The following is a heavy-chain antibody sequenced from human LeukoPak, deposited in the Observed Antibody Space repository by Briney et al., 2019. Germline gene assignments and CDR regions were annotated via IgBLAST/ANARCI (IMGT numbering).Heavy chain of an antibody. Sequence: GGSLRLSCAASGFTLSSYWMSWVRQAPGKGLEWAANIKQDGSEKDYVDSVKGRFTISRDNAKNSLYLQMNSLRAEDTAVYYCAGYSRSSGWFDPWGQGTLVTVSS. CDR3: AGYSRSSGWFDP. D-gene: IGHD6-6*01. V-gene: IGHV3-7*01. CDR2: IKQDGSEK. J-gene: IGHJ5*02. CDR1: GFTLSSYW.